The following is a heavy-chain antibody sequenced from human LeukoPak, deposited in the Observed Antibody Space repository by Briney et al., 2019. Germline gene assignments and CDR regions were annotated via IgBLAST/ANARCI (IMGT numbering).Heavy chain of an antibody. Sequence: SETLPLTCTVSGGSISSYYWSWIRQPAEKGLEWIGRISTSGSTNYNPSLKSRVTMSVDTSKNLFSLKLSSVTAADTAVYYCARDHIVVVPAAMGRRLYYYYMDVWGKGTTVTVSS. CDR3: ARDHIVVVPAAMGRRLYYYYMDV. CDR2: ISTSGST. CDR1: GGSISSYY. V-gene: IGHV4-4*07. D-gene: IGHD2-2*01. J-gene: IGHJ6*03.